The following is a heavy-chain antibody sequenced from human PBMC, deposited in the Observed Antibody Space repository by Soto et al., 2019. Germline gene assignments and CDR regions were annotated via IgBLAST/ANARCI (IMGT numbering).Heavy chain of an antibody. CDR2: ISYDGSNK. CDR1: GFTFSSYG. D-gene: IGHD5-18*01. J-gene: IGHJ6*02. CDR3: AIVWRCSYYRYGMYV. Sequence: GGSLRLSCAASGFTFSSYGMHWVRQAPGKGLEWVAVISYDGSNKYYADSVKGRFTISRDKSKNTLYLQMNSLRAEDTAVYYCAIVWRCSYYRYGMYVWGRGSTVTGSS. V-gene: IGHV3-30*03.